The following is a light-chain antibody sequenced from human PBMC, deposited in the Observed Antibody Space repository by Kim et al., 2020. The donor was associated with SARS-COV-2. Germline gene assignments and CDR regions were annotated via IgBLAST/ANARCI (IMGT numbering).Light chain of an antibody. CDR2: SNN. Sequence: ELTQPPSASGTPGQRVTISCSGTSSNIGSNTVNWYQQLPGTAPKLLILSNNERPSGVPDRFSGSKSGTSASLAISGLQSEDEADYYCAVWDDSLTGSWVFGGGTQLTVL. CDR1: SSNIGSNT. J-gene: IGLJ3*02. V-gene: IGLV1-44*01. CDR3: AVWDDSLTGSWV.